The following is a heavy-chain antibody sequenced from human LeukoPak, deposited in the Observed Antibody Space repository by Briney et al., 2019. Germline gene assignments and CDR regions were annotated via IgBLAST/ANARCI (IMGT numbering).Heavy chain of an antibody. V-gene: IGHV4-61*10. J-gene: IGHJ4*02. Sequence: PSETLSLTCTVSGGSISSGSYYWSWIRQPAGKGLEWIGRIYNTGSTNYNPSLKSRVTISVDTSKNQFSLKLSSVTAAGTAVFYCARGRSYYDSPMGYWGQGTLVTVSS. CDR1: GGSISSGSYY. D-gene: IGHD3-22*01. CDR2: IYNTGST. CDR3: ARGRSYYDSPMGY.